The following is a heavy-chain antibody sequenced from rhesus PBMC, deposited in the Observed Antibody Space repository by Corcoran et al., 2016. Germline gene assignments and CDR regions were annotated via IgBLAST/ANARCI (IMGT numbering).Heavy chain of an antibody. J-gene: IGHJ4*01. D-gene: IGHD3-22*01. V-gene: IGHV1-111*01. CDR3: VTTVVFLGWSDIDY. CDR1: GYTFTDYY. Sequence: EVQLVQSGAEVKKPGASVKISCKASGYTFTDYYLHWVRQAPGKGFEWMGRDEPEDGEADYAQKYKDRVTITSDTSTDTAYMELSSLRSEDTAVYYCVTTVVFLGWSDIDYWGQGVLVTVSS. CDR2: DEPEDGEA.